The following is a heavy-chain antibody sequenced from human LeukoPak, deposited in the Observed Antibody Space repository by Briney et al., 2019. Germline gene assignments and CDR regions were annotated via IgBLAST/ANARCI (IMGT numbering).Heavy chain of an antibody. CDR3: AKGGTWERRGSLDY. CDR2: IKQDGSEK. CDR1: GFTFSSYW. J-gene: IGHJ4*02. V-gene: IGHV3-7*03. D-gene: IGHD1-26*01. Sequence: GGSLRLSCAASGFTFSSYWMSWVRQAPGKGLEWVANIKQDGSEKYYVDSVKGRFTISRDNAKNSLYLQMNSLRAEDTALYYCAKGGTWERRGSLDYWGQGTLVTVSS.